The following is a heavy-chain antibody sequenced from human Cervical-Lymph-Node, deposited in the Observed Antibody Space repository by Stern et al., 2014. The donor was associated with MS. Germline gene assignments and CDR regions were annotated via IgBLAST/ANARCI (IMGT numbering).Heavy chain of an antibody. V-gene: IGHV2-5*02. CDR1: GFSLSTRGVG. Sequence: QVTLRESGPTLVKPTQTLTLTCSVSGFSLSTRGVGLAWIRPPPGKALEWLAVVYWDDDQRYSPSLRSRLTITKDTSKNQVVLTLTNMDPVDTATYYCAHSPGYYYYAMDVWGQGTTVTVSS. CDR3: AHSPGYYYYAMDV. J-gene: IGHJ6*02. CDR2: VYWDDDQ.